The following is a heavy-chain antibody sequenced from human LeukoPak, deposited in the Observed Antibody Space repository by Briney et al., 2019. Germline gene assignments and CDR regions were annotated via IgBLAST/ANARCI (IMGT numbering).Heavy chain of an antibody. J-gene: IGHJ4*02. CDR3: AKEGYDSSGYYSSFDY. CDR1: VFTFSAYG. Sequence: GGSLRLSCPASVFTFSAYGMHWVRQAPGKGVEGVAVIWYDGSNKYYADFVKGRFTISRDNSKNTLYLRMDSLRAEDTAVYYCAKEGYDSSGYYSSFDYWGQGTLVTVSS. V-gene: IGHV3-33*03. CDR2: IWYDGSNK. D-gene: IGHD3-22*01.